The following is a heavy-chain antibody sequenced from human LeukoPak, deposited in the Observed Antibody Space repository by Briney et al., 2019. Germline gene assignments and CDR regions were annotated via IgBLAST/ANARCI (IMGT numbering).Heavy chain of an antibody. CDR1: GFTFSFYG. V-gene: IGHV3-9*03. D-gene: IGHD6-19*01. J-gene: IGHJ4*02. Sequence: PGESLRLSCATSGFTFSFYGTHWVRQAPGKGLEWVSGISWNSGSIGYADSVKGRFTISRDNAKNSLYLQMNSLRAEDMALYYCAKGRSSSGWHDPLFDYWGQGTLVTVSS. CDR2: ISWNSGSI. CDR3: AKGRSSSGWHDPLFDY.